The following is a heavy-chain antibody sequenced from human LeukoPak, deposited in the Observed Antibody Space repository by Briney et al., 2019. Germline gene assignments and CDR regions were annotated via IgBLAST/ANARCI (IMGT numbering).Heavy chain of an antibody. CDR3: ARVGYYYDSSGYPNYYYYGMDV. V-gene: IGHV3-33*01. CDR2: IWYDGSNK. D-gene: IGHD3-22*01. CDR1: GFTFSSYG. Sequence: GGSLRLSCAASGFTFSSYGMHWVRQAPGKGLEWVAVIWYDGSNKYYADSVKGRFTISRGNSKNTLYLQMSSLRAEDTAVYYCARVGYYYDSSGYPNYYYYGMDVWGQGTTVTASS. J-gene: IGHJ6*02.